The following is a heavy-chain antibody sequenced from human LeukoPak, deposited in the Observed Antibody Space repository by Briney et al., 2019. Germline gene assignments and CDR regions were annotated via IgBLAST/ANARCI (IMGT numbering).Heavy chain of an antibody. Sequence: QPGGSLRLSCAASGFTFSSYAMSWVRQAPGKGLEWVSAISGSGGSTYYADSVKGRFTISRDNSKNTLYLQMNSLRAEDTAVYYCAKRVDYYGSGSYEGYFDYWGQGTLVTVSS. J-gene: IGHJ4*02. CDR3: AKRVDYYGSGSYEGYFDY. V-gene: IGHV3-23*01. CDR1: GFTFSSYA. D-gene: IGHD3-10*01. CDR2: ISGSGGST.